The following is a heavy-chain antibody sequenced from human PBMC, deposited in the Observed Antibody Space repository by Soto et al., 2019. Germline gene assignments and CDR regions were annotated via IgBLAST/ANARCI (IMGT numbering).Heavy chain of an antibody. CDR1: GFTFSSYA. CDR3: ARRSSGWYFDY. CDR2: ISGSGGST. D-gene: IGHD6-19*01. Sequence: EVQLLESGGGLVQPGGSLRLSCAASGFTFSSYAMNWVRQAPGKGLEWVSVISGSGGSTYYADSVKGRFTIYRDNSKNTLYLQMNSLRAEDTAVYYCARRSSGWYFDYWGQGTLVTVSS. V-gene: IGHV3-23*01. J-gene: IGHJ4*02.